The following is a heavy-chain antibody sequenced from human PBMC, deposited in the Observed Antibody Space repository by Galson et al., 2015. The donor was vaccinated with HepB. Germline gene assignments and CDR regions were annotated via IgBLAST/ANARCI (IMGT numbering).Heavy chain of an antibody. CDR3: AKDSTGYGIHY. Sequence: SLRLSCAPSGFIFSNVGMHWVRQAPGKGLEWVAFILYDGNHKFYVDSVKGRFTISRDNSKNTLYLQMNSLRVEDTAVYYCAKDSTGYGIHYWGQGTLVTVSS. CDR2: ILYDGNHK. V-gene: IGHV3-30*02. CDR1: GFIFSNVG. J-gene: IGHJ4*02. D-gene: IGHD3-9*01.